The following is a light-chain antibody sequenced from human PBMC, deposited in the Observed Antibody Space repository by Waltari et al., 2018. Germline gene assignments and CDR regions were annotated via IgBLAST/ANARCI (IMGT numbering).Light chain of an antibody. CDR2: DAS. V-gene: IGKV3-15*01. CDR3: QQYNRWPPIT. CDR1: QSVSSN. J-gene: IGKJ5*01. Sequence: EIVMTQSPATLSVSPGETATLSCRASQSVSSNVAWYQKKPGQAPRLLIYDASTRATSIPAKFRGSGSGTEFTLTISSLQSEDFAVYSCQQYNRWPPITFGHGTRLEIK.